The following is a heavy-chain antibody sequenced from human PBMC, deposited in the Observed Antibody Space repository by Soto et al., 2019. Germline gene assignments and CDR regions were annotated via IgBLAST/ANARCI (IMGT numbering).Heavy chain of an antibody. J-gene: IGHJ3*02. CDR1: GFTFSRYG. CDR2: ISYDGSNK. V-gene: IGHV3-30*18. Sequence: QVQLVESGGGVVQPGRSLRLSCAASGFTFSRYGMHWVRQAPGKGLEWVAVISYDGSNKYYADSVKGRLTISRDNSKNALYLQMNSLRGEDTAVYYCAKDNGSGCDWLRVGDASDIWGPGTMVTVSS. D-gene: IGHD5-12*01. CDR3: AKDNGSGCDWLRVGDASDI.